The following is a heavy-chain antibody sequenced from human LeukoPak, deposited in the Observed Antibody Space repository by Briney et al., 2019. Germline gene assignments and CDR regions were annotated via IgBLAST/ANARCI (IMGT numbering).Heavy chain of an antibody. Sequence: SETLSLTCTVSGGSISSSSYYWGWIRQPPGKGLEWIGSIYYSGSTYYNPSLKSRVTISVDTSKNQFSLKLSSVTAADTAVYYCARRGVVSSGWYYFDYWGQGTLVTVSS. D-gene: IGHD6-19*01. V-gene: IGHV4-39*01. J-gene: IGHJ4*02. CDR1: GGSISSSSYY. CDR3: ARRGVVSSGWYYFDY. CDR2: IYYSGST.